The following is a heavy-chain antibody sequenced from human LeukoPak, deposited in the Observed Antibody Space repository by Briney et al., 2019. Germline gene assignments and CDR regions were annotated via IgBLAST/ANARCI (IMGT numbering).Heavy chain of an antibody. J-gene: IGHJ4*02. V-gene: IGHV4-59*01. D-gene: IGHD3-10*01. CDR2: IYYSGSA. Sequence: SETLSLTCTVSGGSISTYYWSWIRQPPGKGLEWIAYIYYSGSANYNPSLKSRVTMSIDTFKNQFSLKLSSVTAADTAVYYCAGSFGSGNYFDYWGQGTLVTVSS. CDR3: AGSFGSGNYFDY. CDR1: GGSISTYY.